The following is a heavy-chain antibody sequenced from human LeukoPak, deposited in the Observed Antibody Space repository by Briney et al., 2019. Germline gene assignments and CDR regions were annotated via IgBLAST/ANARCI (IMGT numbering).Heavy chain of an antibody. Sequence: ASVKVSCKASGYTFTGYYVHWVRQAPGQGLEWMGWINPNSGGTNYAQKFQGRVTMTRDTSISTAYMELSRLRSDDTAVYYCARDHGFDIAAAASFDYWGQGTLVTVSS. CDR2: INPNSGGT. J-gene: IGHJ4*02. CDR1: GYTFTGYY. V-gene: IGHV1-2*02. CDR3: ARDHGFDIAAAASFDY. D-gene: IGHD6-13*01.